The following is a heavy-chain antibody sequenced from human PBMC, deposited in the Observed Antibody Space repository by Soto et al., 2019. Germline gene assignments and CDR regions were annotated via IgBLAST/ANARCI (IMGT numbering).Heavy chain of an antibody. J-gene: IGHJ6*02. V-gene: IGHV4-59*01. CDR3: VSAQGLYYPMDV. CDR1: GDSISSYY. Sequence: SETLSLTCTVSGDSISSYYWSWIRQPPGKGLEWIGHIYYSGSTNYNPSLKSRVTISVDTSKSQFSLKLSSVTAADTALYSCVSAQGLYYPMDVCGQGTPVSVSS. CDR2: IYYSGST. D-gene: IGHD6-19*01.